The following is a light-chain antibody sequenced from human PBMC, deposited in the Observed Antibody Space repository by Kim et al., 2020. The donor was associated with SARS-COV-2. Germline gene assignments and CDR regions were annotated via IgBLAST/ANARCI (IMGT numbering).Light chain of an antibody. CDR3: QQYSSSLLT. J-gene: IGKJ4*01. CDR1: QSVSSNY. Sequence: EIVLTQSPGTLSLSPGERATLSCRASQSVSSNYLAWYQQKPGQAPRLLIYGASSRDTGIPDRFSGSGSGTDFTLTINRLEPEDFAVYYCQQYSSSLLTFGGGTKVDIK. CDR2: GAS. V-gene: IGKV3-20*01.